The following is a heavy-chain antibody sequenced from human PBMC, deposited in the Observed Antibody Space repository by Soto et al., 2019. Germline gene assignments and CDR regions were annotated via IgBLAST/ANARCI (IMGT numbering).Heavy chain of an antibody. CDR2: IIPILGIA. Sequence: QVQLVQSGAEVKKPGSSVKVSCKASGGTFSSCTISWVRQAPGQGLEWMGRIIPILGIANYAQKFQGSVTIPADKSTSTAYMELSSLRSEDTAVYYCARDGSTIFRVGGLYLFDYWGQGALVTVSS. V-gene: IGHV1-69*08. J-gene: IGHJ4*02. CDR1: GGTFSSCT. CDR3: ARDGSTIFRVGGLYLFDY. D-gene: IGHD3-3*01.